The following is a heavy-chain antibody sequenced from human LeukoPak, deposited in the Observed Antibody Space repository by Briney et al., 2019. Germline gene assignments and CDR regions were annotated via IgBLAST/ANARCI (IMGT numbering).Heavy chain of an antibody. CDR1: GYTFTSYG. CDR2: ISAYNGNT. V-gene: IGHV1-18*01. D-gene: IGHD6-13*01. Sequence: PGASVKVSCKASGYTFTSYGISWVRQAPGQGLEWMGWISAYNGNTNYAQKLQGRVTMTTDTSTSTAHMELRSLRSDDTAVYYCARVAIAAAGTPVVEYFQHWGQGTLVTVSS. J-gene: IGHJ1*01. CDR3: ARVAIAAAGTPVVEYFQH.